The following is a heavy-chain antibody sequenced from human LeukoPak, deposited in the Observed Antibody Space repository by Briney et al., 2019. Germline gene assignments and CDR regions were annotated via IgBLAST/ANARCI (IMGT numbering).Heavy chain of an antibody. CDR3: ARDRRFGADIFDI. CDR2: IRNNGENT. Sequence: GGSLRLSCAASGFTFSNYAMSWVRQAPGKGLEWVSAIRNNGENTYYVASVKGRFTISRDNSKDTLYLQMNSLRAEDTALYYCARDRRFGADIFDIWRQGTMVTVSS. CDR1: GFTFSNYA. D-gene: IGHD2-15*01. J-gene: IGHJ3*02. V-gene: IGHV3-23*01.